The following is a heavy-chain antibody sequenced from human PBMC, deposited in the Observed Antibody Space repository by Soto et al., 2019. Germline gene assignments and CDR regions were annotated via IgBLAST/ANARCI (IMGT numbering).Heavy chain of an antibody. D-gene: IGHD3-22*01. V-gene: IGHV1-18*04. CDR2: TGAYNGNT. J-gene: IGHJ6*02. CDR1: GYTFTNYG. Sequence: EASVKVSCKASGYTFTNYGISWVRQAPGQGLEWMGWTGAYNGNTNYAQKFQGRVTMTADTSTNTAYMELRSLRYDDTAVYYCARDTMSRSYYYYGMDVWGQGTTVTVSS. CDR3: ARDTMSRSYYYYGMDV.